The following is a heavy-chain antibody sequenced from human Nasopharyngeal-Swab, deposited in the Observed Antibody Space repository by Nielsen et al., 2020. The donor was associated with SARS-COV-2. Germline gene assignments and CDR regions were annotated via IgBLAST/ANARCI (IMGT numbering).Heavy chain of an antibody. CDR3: ARGPGFEWLFQFDY. CDR2: IIPIFGTA. D-gene: IGHD3-9*01. Sequence: SVKVSCKASGGTFSSYAISWVRQAPGQGLEWMGGIIPIFGTANYAQKFQGRVTITADESTSTAYMELSILRSEDTAVYYCARGPGFEWLFQFDYWCQGSLGTVSS. J-gene: IGHJ4*02. CDR1: GGTFSSYA. V-gene: IGHV1-69*13.